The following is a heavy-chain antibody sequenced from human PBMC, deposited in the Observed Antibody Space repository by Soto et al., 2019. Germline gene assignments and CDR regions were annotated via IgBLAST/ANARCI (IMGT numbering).Heavy chain of an antibody. V-gene: IGHV4-61*08. Sequence: PSETLSLTCTVSGGSISSGDYYWSWIRQPPGKGLEWIGYIYYDGGTTYNASLKSRVAISTDTSRSQLSLQLTSATPADTAVYYCARVLPGIAAAYDAFDVWGQGTMVTVSS. J-gene: IGHJ3*01. CDR2: IYYDGGT. CDR3: ARVLPGIAAAYDAFDV. CDR1: GGSISSGDYY. D-gene: IGHD6-13*01.